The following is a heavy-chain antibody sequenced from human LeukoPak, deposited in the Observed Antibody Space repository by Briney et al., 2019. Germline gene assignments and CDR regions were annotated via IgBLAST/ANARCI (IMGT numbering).Heavy chain of an antibody. J-gene: IGHJ3*02. CDR3: ARGYSLLFLSSDI. D-gene: IGHD6-13*01. CDR1: GGSISSYY. Sequence: PSETLSLTCTVSGGSISSYYWSWTRQPPGKGLEWIGYIYYSGSTNYNPSLKSRVTISADTSKNQFSLKLSSVTAADTAVYYCARGYSLLFLSSDIWGQGTMVTVSS. CDR2: IYYSGST. V-gene: IGHV4-59*01.